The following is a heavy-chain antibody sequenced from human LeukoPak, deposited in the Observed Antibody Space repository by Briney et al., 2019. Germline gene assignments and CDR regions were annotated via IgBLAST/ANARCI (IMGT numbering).Heavy chain of an antibody. D-gene: IGHD3-10*01. J-gene: IGHJ4*02. CDR3: ARGRGYYYGSGSYFV. V-gene: IGHV4-59*12. Sequence: TSETLSLTCAVSGGSISGYYWSWIRQPPGKGLEWIGYIYNGDTNYNPSLKSRVTISVDTSKNQFSLKLSSVTAADTAVYYCARGRGYYYGSGSYFVWGQGTLVTVSS. CDR2: IYNGDT. CDR1: GGSISGYY.